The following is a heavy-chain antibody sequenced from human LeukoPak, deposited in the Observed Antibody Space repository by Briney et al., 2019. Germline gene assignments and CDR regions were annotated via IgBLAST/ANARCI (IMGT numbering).Heavy chain of an antibody. CDR2: INHSGST. V-gene: IGHV4-34*01. CDR3: ARGGVVHNHYFGY. J-gene: IGHJ4*02. D-gene: IGHD3-3*01. Sequence: SETLSLTCAVYGGSFSGYYWSWIRQPPGKGLEWIGEINHSGSTNYNPSLKSRVTISVDTSKNQFSLKLSSVTAADTAVYYCARGGVVHNHYFGYWGQGTLVTVSS. CDR1: GGSFSGYY.